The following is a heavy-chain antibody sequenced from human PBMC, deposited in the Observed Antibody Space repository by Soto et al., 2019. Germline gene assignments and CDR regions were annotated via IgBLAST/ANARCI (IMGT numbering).Heavy chain of an antibody. Sequence: QSGWSLRLSCAASGFTVSSNYMSWVRQAPGKGLEWVSVIYSGGSTYYADSVKGRFTISRDNSKNTLYLQMNSLRAEDTAVYYCARSVAARRGEDWFDPWGQGTLVPVSS. CDR3: ARSVAARRGEDWFDP. J-gene: IGHJ5*02. D-gene: IGHD6-6*01. CDR1: GFTVSSNY. V-gene: IGHV3-53*01. CDR2: IYSGGST.